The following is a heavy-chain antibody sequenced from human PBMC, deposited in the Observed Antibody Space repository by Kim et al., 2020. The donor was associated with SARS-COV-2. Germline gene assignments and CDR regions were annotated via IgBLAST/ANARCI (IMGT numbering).Heavy chain of an antibody. CDR1: GYSFTSYW. D-gene: IGHD2-15*01. CDR2: IYPGDSDT. CDR3: ARQIYCSGGSCYGITDY. V-gene: IGHV5-51*01. Sequence: GESLKISCKGSGYSFTSYWIGWVRQMPGKGLEWMGIIYPGDSDTRYSPSFQGQVTISADKSISTAYLQWSSLKASDTAMYYCARQIYCSGGSCYGITDYWGQGTLVTVSS. J-gene: IGHJ4*02.